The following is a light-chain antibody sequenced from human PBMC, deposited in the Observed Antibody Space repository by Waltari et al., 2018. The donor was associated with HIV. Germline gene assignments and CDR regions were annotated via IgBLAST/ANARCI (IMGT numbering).Light chain of an antibody. CDR1: QSLLYSSNNKNF. CDR2: WAT. J-gene: IGKJ1*01. CDR3: QQFFSPPWT. V-gene: IGKV4-1*01. Sequence: DIVMTQSPASLTVSLGERATISCKSSQSLLYSSNNKNFLAWYQQKPGQSPKLLIHWATIRGSGVPDRFSGSESGTDFTLTISSLQPGDVAVYYCQQFFSPPWTFGQGTKVELK.